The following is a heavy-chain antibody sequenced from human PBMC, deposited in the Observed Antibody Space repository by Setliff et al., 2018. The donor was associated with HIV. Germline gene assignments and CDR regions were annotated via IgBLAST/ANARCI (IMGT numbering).Heavy chain of an antibody. Sequence: VASVKVSCKASGYTFTNYAIHWVRQAPGQRLEWMGWINAGNGNTKFSEKFQGRVLITSDTSASTVYLFLRSLKSEDTAVYYCAIAGQWLRGKYFRHWGQGTLVTVSS. D-gene: IGHD6-19*01. CDR3: AIAGQWLRGKYFRH. CDR1: GYTFTNYA. V-gene: IGHV1-3*01. J-gene: IGHJ1*01. CDR2: INAGNGNT.